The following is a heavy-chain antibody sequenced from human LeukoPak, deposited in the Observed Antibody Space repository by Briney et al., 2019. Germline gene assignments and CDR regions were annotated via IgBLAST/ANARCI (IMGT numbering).Heavy chain of an antibody. J-gene: IGHJ5*02. V-gene: IGHV1-69*13. CDR3: ASDRQPHRRIYGSGSYYNVAEAYNWFDP. CDR2: IIPIFGTA. CDR1: GGTFSSYA. Sequence: ASVKVSCKAPGGTFSSYAISWVRQAPGQGLEWMGGIIPIFGTANYAQKFQGRVTITADESTSTAYMELSSLRSEDTAVYYCASDRQPHRRIYGSGSYYNVAEAYNWFDPWGQGTLVTVSS. D-gene: IGHD3-10*01.